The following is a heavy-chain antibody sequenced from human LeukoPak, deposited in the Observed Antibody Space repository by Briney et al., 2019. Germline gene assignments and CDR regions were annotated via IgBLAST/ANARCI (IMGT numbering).Heavy chain of an antibody. Sequence: GGSLRLSCAASGFPLSSYWMGWARQPPGKRLEGVAKIKRDGSEKYYGDSMKGRFTISRDNAENSLYLQMNRLRAEDTAVYYCARDWDVIRKGRDGLRYYYYYGMDVWGQGTTVTVSS. V-gene: IGHV3-7*01. CDR1: GFPLSSYW. J-gene: IGHJ6*02. CDR2: IKRDGSEK. D-gene: IGHD1-26*01. CDR3: ARDWDVIRKGRDGLRYYYYYGMDV.